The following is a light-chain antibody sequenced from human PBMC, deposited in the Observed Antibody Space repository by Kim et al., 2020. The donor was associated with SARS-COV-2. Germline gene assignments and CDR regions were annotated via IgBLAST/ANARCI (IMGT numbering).Light chain of an antibody. CDR3: GAWDSSLDALV. CDR2: DNK. CDR1: GSNIGNNY. V-gene: IGLV1-51*01. Sequence: GQKVTISCSGGGSNIGNNYVSWYQQLPGTAPKLLIYDNKERPSGIPDRSAGSKSGTSATLGITGLQTGDEADYYCGAWDSSLDALVFGGGTQLTVL. J-gene: IGLJ2*01.